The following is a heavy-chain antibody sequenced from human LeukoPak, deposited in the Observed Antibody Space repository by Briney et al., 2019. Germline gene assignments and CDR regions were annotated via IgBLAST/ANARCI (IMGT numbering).Heavy chain of an antibody. Sequence: SETLSLTCTVSGGSFSSYYWNWIRQPPGKGLEWIGYIYYSGNTNYNPSLKSRVTISVDTSKNQFSLKLSSVTAADTAVYYCARVGGWSSTNFYYYYGMDVWGQGTTVTVSS. V-gene: IGHV4-59*01. D-gene: IGHD2-2*01. CDR3: ARVGGWSSTNFYYYYGMDV. CDR1: GGSFSSYY. CDR2: IYYSGNT. J-gene: IGHJ6*02.